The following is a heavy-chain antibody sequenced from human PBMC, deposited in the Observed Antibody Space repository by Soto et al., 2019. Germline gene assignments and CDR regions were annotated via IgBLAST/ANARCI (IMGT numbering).Heavy chain of an antibody. CDR3: ARLSRASFALDV. D-gene: IGHD3-16*01. J-gene: IGHJ6*02. CDR2: IDPTDSYT. Sequence: GESLKISCKGSGYNFITDWISWVRQMPGKGLEWMGRIDPTDSYTKYGPSFEGHVTISADKSISTAYLQWSSLKASDSAVYYCARLSRASFALDVWGQGTTVTVSS. CDR1: GYNFITDW. V-gene: IGHV5-10-1*01.